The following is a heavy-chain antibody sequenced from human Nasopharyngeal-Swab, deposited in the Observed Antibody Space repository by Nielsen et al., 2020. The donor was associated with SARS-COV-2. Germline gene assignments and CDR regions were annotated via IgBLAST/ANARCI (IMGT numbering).Heavy chain of an antibody. D-gene: IGHD3-22*01. J-gene: IGHJ4*02. CDR1: GGTFSSYA. CDR3: ARDHNTYYDSSGYYNFDY. V-gene: IGHV1-69*13. Sequence: SVKVSCQASGGTFSSYAISWVRQAPGKGLEWMGGIIHIFGTANYAQKFQGRVTITADESRSTAYMELSSLRSEDTAVYYCARDHNTYYDSSGYYNFDYWGQGTLVTVSS. CDR2: IIHIFGTA.